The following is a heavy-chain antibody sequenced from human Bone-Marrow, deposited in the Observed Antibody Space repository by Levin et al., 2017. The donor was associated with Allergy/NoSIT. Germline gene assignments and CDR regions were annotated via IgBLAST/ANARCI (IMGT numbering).Heavy chain of an antibody. D-gene: IGHD4/OR15-4a*01. Sequence: SETLSLTCAVYGGSLSDNYWSWIRQTPGKGLEWLGEVNHGGKTNYSPSLKSRVTISVDTSKNQFSLKVRSVTAADMAVYYCSRGRGDYGGYNNYFDYWGQGTLVTVSS. J-gene: IGHJ4*02. CDR1: GGSLSDNY. CDR2: VNHGGKT. V-gene: IGHV4-34*01. CDR3: SRGRGDYGGYNNYFDY.